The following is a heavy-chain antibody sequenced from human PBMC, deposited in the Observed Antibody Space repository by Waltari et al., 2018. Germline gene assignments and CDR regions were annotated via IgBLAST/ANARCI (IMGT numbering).Heavy chain of an antibody. J-gene: IGHJ5*02. CDR1: GGSFSGYY. D-gene: IGHD5-12*01. CDR3: ARSVEMATIFP. Sequence: QVQLQQWGAGLLKPSETLSLTCAVYGGSFSGYYWSWIRQPPGKGLEWIGEINHSGSTNYNPALKSRVTISVDTSKNQFSLKLSSVTAADTAVYYCARSVEMATIFPWGQGTLVTVSS. V-gene: IGHV4-34*01. CDR2: INHSGST.